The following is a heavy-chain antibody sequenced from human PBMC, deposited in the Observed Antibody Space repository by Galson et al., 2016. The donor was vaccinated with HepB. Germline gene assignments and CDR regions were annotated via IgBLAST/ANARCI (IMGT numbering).Heavy chain of an antibody. CDR2: INWQSGNV. J-gene: IGHJ6*02. D-gene: IGHD2-2*01. CDR3: AREKRKDSSSWYGGIDV. V-gene: IGHV3-9*01. Sequence: SLRLSCAASGFRFGDHAMNWVRQVSGKGLEWVAGINWQSGNVAYAGSVAGRFTVSRDKAENSLYIQMNSLRPEDTALYYCAREKRKDSSSWYGGIDVSGQAATLTVS. CDR1: GFRFGDHA.